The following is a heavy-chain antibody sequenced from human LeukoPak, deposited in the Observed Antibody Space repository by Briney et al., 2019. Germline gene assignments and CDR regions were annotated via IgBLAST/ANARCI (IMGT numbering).Heavy chain of an antibody. D-gene: IGHD1-26*01. CDR3: TKDVQVGPTRGFFDF. J-gene: IGHJ4*03. Sequence: GGSLRLSCAASGFTFNSCTMSWVRQAPGKGLEWVSVISPTGFTTLHTDSVKGRFIISRDNSKSMLYLQMDGLRAEDTAIYFCTKDVQVGPTRGFFDFWGQGTLVTVSS. CDR1: GFTFNSCT. V-gene: IGHV3-23*01. CDR2: ISPTGFTT.